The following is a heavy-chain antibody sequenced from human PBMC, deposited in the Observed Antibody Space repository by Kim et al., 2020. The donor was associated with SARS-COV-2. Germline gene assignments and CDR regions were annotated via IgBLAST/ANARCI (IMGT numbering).Heavy chain of an antibody. V-gene: IGHV3-7*01. D-gene: IGHD5-12*01. CDR1: GFTFSSYW. J-gene: IGHJ4*02. Sequence: GGSLRLSCAASGFTFSSYWMSWVRQAPGKGLEWVANIKQDGSEKYYVDSVKGRFTISRDNAKNSQYLQMNSLRAEDTAVYYCAREVKAPLRENFDYWGQGTLVTVSS. CDR3: AREVKAPLRENFDY. CDR2: IKQDGSEK.